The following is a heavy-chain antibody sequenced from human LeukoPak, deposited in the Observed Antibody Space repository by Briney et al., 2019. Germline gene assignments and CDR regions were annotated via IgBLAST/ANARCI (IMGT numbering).Heavy chain of an antibody. V-gene: IGHV4-59*12. Sequence: SETLSLTCAVYGGSFSGYYWSWIRQPPGKGLEWIGYIYYSGSTNYNPSLKSRVTISVDTSKNQSSLKLSSVTAADTAVYYCARGYGITGRLRTTHTLDYWGQGTLVTVSS. CDR1: GGSFSGYY. CDR2: IYYSGST. D-gene: IGHD1-20*01. CDR3: ARGYGITGRLRTTHTLDY. J-gene: IGHJ4*02.